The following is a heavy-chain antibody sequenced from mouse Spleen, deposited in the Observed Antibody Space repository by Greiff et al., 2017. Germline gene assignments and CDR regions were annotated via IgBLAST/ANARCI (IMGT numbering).Heavy chain of an antibody. V-gene: IGHV3-8*02. Sequence: EVKVVESGPSLVKPSQTLSLTCSVTGDSITSGYWNWIRKFPGNKLEYMGYISYSGSTYYNPSLKSRISITRDTSKNQYYLQLNSVTTEDTATYYCARYKITTVPWDYWGQGTTLTVSS. J-gene: IGHJ2*01. CDR2: ISYSGST. CDR3: ARYKITTVPWDY. D-gene: IGHD1-1*01. CDR1: GDSITSGY.